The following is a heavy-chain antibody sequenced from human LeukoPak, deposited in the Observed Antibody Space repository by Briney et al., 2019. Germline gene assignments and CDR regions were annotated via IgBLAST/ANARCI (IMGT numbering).Heavy chain of an antibody. Sequence: PTGGSLRLSCAASGFTSSNYAMSWVRQAPGKGLEWVSSIGDSNTNTYYGDSGKGRFTISRDNSKNTLYLQMSSLRADDTAVYYCVKPDCRATTCYFTGNGMGVWGQGTTVTVSS. V-gene: IGHV3-23*01. CDR1: GFTSSNYA. CDR2: IGDSNTNT. D-gene: IGHD2-2*01. CDR3: VKPDCRATTCYFTGNGMGV. J-gene: IGHJ6*02.